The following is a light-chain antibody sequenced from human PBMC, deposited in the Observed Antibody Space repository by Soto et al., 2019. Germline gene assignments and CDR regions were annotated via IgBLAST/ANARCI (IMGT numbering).Light chain of an antibody. V-gene: IGLV1-40*01. Sequence: QSVLTQPPSVSGAPGQRVTISCTGSNSNIGAGYAVNWYQQLPGTAPKLLIYGNNNRPSGVPDRFTCSKSGTSASLAITGLQAEDEADYFCQSFDNRLSGAVFGGGTKLTVL. J-gene: IGLJ2*01. CDR1: NSNIGAGYA. CDR3: QSFDNRLSGAV. CDR2: GNN.